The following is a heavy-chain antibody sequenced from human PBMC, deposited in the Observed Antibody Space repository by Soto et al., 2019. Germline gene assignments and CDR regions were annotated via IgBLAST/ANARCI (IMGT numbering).Heavy chain of an antibody. CDR1: GYSISSYY. CDR2: IYYSGST. V-gene: IGHV4-59*01. J-gene: IGHJ6*02. CDR3: ARDIPVDVVVPAATRGYGMDV. D-gene: IGHD2-2*01. Sequence: PSETLSLTCPVSGYSISSYYWSWIRQPPGKGLEWIGYIYYSGSTNYNPSLKSRVTISVDTSKNQFSLKLSSVTAADTAVYYCARDIPVDVVVPAATRGYGMDVWGQGTTVPVSS.